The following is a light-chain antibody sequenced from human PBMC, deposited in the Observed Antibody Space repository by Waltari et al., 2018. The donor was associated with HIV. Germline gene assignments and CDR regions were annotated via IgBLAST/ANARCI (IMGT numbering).Light chain of an antibody. CDR2: EVR. CDR3: TSYTTSDTLR. J-gene: IGLJ3*02. V-gene: IGLV2-14*03. CDR1: SSDFGFDNY. Sequence: QSVLTQPASVSGSPGQSVTISCTGTSSDFGFDNYVSWYQQNPGKAPTLIIYEVRSLPSVVSDLFSGSQAVNTASLTISELQNEDEADYFCTSYTTSDTLRFGGGTKVTVL.